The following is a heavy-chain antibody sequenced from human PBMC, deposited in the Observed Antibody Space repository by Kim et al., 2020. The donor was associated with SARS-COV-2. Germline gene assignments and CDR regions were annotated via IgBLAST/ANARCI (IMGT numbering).Heavy chain of an antibody. Sequence: SAESGKGRFTISRDNAKNSLYLQMNSLRAEETAVYYCARDYGGFLGGMDVWGQGTTVTVSS. CDR3: ARDYGGFLGGMDV. D-gene: IGHD4-17*01. J-gene: IGHJ6*02. V-gene: IGHV3-11*01.